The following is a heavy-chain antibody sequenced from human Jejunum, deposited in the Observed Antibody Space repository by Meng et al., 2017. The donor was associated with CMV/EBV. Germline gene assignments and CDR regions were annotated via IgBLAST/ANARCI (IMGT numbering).Heavy chain of an antibody. J-gene: IGHJ4*02. D-gene: IGHD3-16*01. Sequence: SGYSISSGYYWGWIRQPPGKGLKWIGSIYHSGTTYYSTSLKSRVTISVDTSKNQFSLKLSSVTAADTAVYYCARDYEYVWGTLGYWGQGTLVTVSS. CDR3: ARDYEYVWGTLGY. V-gene: IGHV4-38-2*02. CDR1: GYSISSGYY. CDR2: IYHSGTT.